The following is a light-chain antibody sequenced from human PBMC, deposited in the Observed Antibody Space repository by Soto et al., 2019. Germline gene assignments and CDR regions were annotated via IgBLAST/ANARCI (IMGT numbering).Light chain of an antibody. Sequence: EIVMTQSPATLSVSPGERVTLSCRAGQRVSSKLAWYQQKPGQAPRLLIYDASTRATGIPARFSGSGSGTEFTLTISSLRSEDFALYYCQQYNNWPPEGTFGQGTKLEIK. CDR1: QRVSSK. J-gene: IGKJ2*02. CDR2: DAS. CDR3: QQYNNWPPEGT. V-gene: IGKV3-15*01.